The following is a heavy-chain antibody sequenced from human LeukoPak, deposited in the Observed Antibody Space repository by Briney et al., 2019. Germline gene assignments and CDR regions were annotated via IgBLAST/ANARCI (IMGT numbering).Heavy chain of an antibody. CDR3: ARGNRGRLTHRFFAFDI. CDR2: LFSSGRT. J-gene: IGHJ3*02. D-gene: IGHD3-10*01. CDR1: GGSIRSYH. V-gene: IGHV4-59*01. Sequence: SETLSLTCTVSGGSIRSYHWSWIRQHPGKRLEWTGYLFSSGRTNYNPSLKSRATISVDTSMKQFSLKLSSVTAADTAVYYCARGNRGRLTHRFFAFDIWGQGTTVTISS.